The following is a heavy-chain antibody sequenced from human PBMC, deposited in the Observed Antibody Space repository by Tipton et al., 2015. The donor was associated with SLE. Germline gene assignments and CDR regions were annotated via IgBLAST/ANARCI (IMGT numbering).Heavy chain of an antibody. V-gene: IGHV4-39*07. CDR3: ARLSYYGDYFDY. CDR1: GDSISNNNYY. D-gene: IGHD4-17*01. Sequence: TLSLTCTISGDSISNNNYYWGWIRQPPGKGLEWIGNINYSGTTYFNPSLKSRVTISVATSKIQFSLRLSSVTAADTAVYYCARLSYYGDYFDYWGQGSLVTVSS. J-gene: IGHJ4*02. CDR2: INYSGTT.